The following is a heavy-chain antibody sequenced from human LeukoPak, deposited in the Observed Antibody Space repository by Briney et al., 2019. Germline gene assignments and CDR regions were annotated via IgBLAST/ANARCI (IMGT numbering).Heavy chain of an antibody. Sequence: QPGRSLRLSCAASGFTFDHYAMHWVRQAPGKGLEWVSSISWNSGTIGYADSVKGRFTISRDNSKNTLYLQMNSLRAEDTAVYYCAKDHQIDYWGQGTLVTVSS. CDR2: ISWNSGTI. CDR3: AKDHQIDY. V-gene: IGHV3-9*01. CDR1: GFTFDHYA. J-gene: IGHJ4*02.